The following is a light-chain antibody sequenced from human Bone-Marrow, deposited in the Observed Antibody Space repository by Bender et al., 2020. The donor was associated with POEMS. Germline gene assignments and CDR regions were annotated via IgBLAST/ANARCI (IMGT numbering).Light chain of an antibody. CDR1: SSDVGGYDL. CDR3: CSYAGSRFVE. V-gene: IGLV2-23*02. CDR2: EVT. Sequence: QSALTQPASVSGSPGQSITISCTGTSSDVGGYDLVSWYQHHPGKAPKLMISEVTKRPSGISNRFSGSKSDNTASLTISGLQAEDEADYYCCSYAGSRFVEFGGGTTLTVL. J-gene: IGLJ2*01.